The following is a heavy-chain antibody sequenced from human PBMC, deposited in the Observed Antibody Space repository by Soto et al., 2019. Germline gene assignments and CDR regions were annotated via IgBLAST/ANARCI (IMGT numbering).Heavy chain of an antibody. V-gene: IGHV1-8*01. CDR2: MNPNSGNT. D-gene: IGHD3-22*01. CDR3: ARELEYYYDSSGYSFNWFDP. Sequence: ASVKVSCKASGYTFTSYDINWVRQATGQGLEWMGWMNPNSGNTGYAQKFQGRVTMTRNTSISTAYMELSSLRSEDTAVYYCARELEYYYDSSGYSFNWFDPWGQGTLVTVSS. J-gene: IGHJ5*02. CDR1: GYTFTSYD.